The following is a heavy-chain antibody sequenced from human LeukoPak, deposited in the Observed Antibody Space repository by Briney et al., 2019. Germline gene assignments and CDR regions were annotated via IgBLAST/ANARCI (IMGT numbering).Heavy chain of an antibody. J-gene: IGHJ1*01. D-gene: IGHD2-8*01. CDR1: GYSIINTFY. V-gene: IGHV4-38-2*02. CDR3: ARNVTIGLFND. Sequence: SETLSLTCTVSGYSIINTFYWGWIRQSPGKGLEWIGSIHHSGSRFESGSTHYNPSLKSRVTVSADTSKNQFSLTLRSVTAADTAVYFCARNVTIGLFNDWGLGILVTVSS. CDR2: IHHSGSRFESGST.